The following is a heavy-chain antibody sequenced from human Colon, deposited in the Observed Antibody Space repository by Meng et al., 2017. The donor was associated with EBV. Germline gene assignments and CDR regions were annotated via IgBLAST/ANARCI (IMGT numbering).Heavy chain of an antibody. CDR2: FYYIGSA. Sequence: QVQLPGPGPGLVKPSETPSLPCNVSGDSVNRGSYYWSWIRQPPGKGLEWIGSFYYIGSANYNPSLKSRVTILIDTSRNQFSLNLRSVTAADTAVYYCARDPSLDPTPFDYWGQGILVTVSS. J-gene: IGHJ4*02. CDR3: ARDPSLDPTPFDY. V-gene: IGHV4-61*01. D-gene: IGHD2-2*03. CDR1: GDSVNRGSYY.